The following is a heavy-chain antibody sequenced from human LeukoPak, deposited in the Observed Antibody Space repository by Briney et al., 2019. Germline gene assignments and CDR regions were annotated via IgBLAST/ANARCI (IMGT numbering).Heavy chain of an antibody. V-gene: IGHV4-34*01. Sequence: PSETLSLTCAVYGGSFSGYYWSWIRQPPGKGLEWIGEINHSGSTNYNPSLKSRVTISVDTSKNQFSLKLSSVTAADTAVYYCARGSTYGSGSYYYYYYMDVWGKGTTVTISS. CDR2: INHSGST. D-gene: IGHD3-10*01. CDR3: ARGSTYGSGSYYYYYYMDV. CDR1: GGSFSGYY. J-gene: IGHJ6*03.